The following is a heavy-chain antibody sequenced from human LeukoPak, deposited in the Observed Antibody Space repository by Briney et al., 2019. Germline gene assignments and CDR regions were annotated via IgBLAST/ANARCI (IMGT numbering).Heavy chain of an antibody. CDR1: GFTLSNYW. Sequence: GGSLRLSCAASGFTLSNYWMDWVRQAPGKGLVWVSRINGDASRTTYADSVKGRFTTSRDNAKNTVYLQMNNLRAEDTAVYYCARDRRYWGQGTLVTVSS. CDR2: INGDASRT. J-gene: IGHJ4*02. V-gene: IGHV3-74*01. CDR3: ARDRRY. D-gene: IGHD3-9*01.